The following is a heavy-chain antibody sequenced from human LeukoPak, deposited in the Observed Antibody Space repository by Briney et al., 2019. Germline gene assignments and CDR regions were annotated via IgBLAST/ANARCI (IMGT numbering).Heavy chain of an antibody. J-gene: IGHJ4*02. CDR2: ISYDGGNK. CDR3: AKDIGVGGQWAFNY. V-gene: IGHV3-30*18. CDR1: GFTFRSYG. Sequence: GGSLRLSCAASGFTFRSYGMHWVRQAPGKGLEWVAVISYDGGNKYYADSVKGRFTISRDNSKNTLYLQMNSLRTEDTAVYYCAKDIGVGGQWAFNYWGQGTLVTVSS. D-gene: IGHD6-19*01.